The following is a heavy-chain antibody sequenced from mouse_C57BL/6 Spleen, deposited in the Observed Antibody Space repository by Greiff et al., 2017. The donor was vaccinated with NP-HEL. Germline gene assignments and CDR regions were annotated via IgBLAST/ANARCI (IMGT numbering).Heavy chain of an antibody. D-gene: IGHD4-1*01. CDR2: IYPGSGNT. Sequence: VQLKESGPELVKPGASVKISCKASGYSFTSYYIHWVKQRPGQGLEWIGWIYPGSGNTKYNEKFKGKATLTADTSSSTAYMQLSSLTSEDSAVYYCARSWGDFDYWGQGTTLTVSS. CDR3: ARSWGDFDY. CDR1: GYSFTSYY. J-gene: IGHJ2*01. V-gene: IGHV1-66*01.